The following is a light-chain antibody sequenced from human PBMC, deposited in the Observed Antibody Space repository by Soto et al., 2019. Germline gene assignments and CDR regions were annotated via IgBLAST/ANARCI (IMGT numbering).Light chain of an antibody. J-gene: IGKJ1*01. CDR2: AAS. CDR3: LQDYNYPRT. V-gene: IGKV1-6*01. CDR1: QGIRKD. Sequence: AIQMTQSPSSLSASVGDRVTITCRASQGIRKDLGWYQQKPGKAPDLLIYAASHLQTGVPSRFSGGGSGTDFTLTISSLQPEDFATYYCLQDYNYPRTFGQGTRVEVK.